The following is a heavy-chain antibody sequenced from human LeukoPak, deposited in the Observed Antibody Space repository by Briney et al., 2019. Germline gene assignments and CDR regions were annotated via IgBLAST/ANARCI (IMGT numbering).Heavy chain of an antibody. D-gene: IGHD2-15*01. CDR2: IIPIFGTP. J-gene: IGHJ4*02. V-gene: IGHV1-69*13. Sequence: ASVKVSCKASGGTFSSYAISWVRQAPGQGLEWMGGIIPIFGTPNYAQKFQGRVTINADESTSTAYMELSSLRSEDTAVYYCARDCRGGSCYFDYWGQGTLVTVSS. CDR3: ARDCRGGSCYFDY. CDR1: GGTFSSYA.